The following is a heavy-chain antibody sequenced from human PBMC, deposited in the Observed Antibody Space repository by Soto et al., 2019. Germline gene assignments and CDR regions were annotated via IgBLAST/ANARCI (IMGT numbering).Heavy chain of an antibody. Sequence: QVQLVQSGAEVKKPGASVKVSCKASGYTFTRYGISWVRQAPGQGLEWMGWISAYNGNTNYAQKRQGRVTMTTDTSTSTAYMELRSLRSDDTAVYYCAIARDIVVVVAATGEYYFDYWGQGTLVTVSS. CDR3: AIARDIVVVVAATGEYYFDY. V-gene: IGHV1-18*01. CDR2: ISAYNGNT. CDR1: GYTFTRYG. J-gene: IGHJ4*02. D-gene: IGHD2-15*01.